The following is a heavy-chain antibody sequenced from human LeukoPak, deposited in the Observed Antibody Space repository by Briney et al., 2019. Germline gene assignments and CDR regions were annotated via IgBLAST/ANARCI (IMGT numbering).Heavy chain of an antibody. CDR3: ARRERYYGSADF. D-gene: IGHD3-10*01. V-gene: IGHV5-51*01. Sequence: GESLKISCQSSGYSFTDYWIVWVRQVPGKGLGWMGIISPLHSDSRYSPSFQGQVTISADKSISTAYLQWSSLKASDTAMYYCARRERYYGSADFWGQGTLVTVSS. CDR2: ISPLHSDS. J-gene: IGHJ4*02. CDR1: GYSFTDYW.